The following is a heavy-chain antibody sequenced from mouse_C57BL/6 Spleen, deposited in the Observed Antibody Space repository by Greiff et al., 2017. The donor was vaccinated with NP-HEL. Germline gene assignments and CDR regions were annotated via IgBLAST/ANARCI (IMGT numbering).Heavy chain of an antibody. J-gene: IGHJ2*01. CDR3: ARQRDWYFDY. Sequence: VQLKESGGDLVKPGGSLKLSCAASGFTFSSYGMSWVRQTPDKRLEWVATISSGGSYTYYPDSVKGRFTISRDNAKNTLYLQMSSLKSEDTAMYYCARQRDWYFDYWGQGTTLTVSS. CDR1: GFTFSSYG. V-gene: IGHV5-6*01. CDR2: ISSGGSYT.